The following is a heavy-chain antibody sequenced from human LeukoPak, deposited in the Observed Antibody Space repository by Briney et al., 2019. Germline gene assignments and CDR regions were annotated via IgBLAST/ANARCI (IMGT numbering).Heavy chain of an antibody. V-gene: IGHV1-2*02. CDR3: ARRSYSGSYFDY. CDR2: INPNSAAT. D-gene: IGHD1-26*01. CDR1: GYTFNNYY. Sequence: ASVTVSCTASGYTFNNYYIHWLRQAPGQGLEWMGWINPNSAATNYVQYFEGRVTMTTDTSTSTAYMELRSLRSDDTAVYYCARRSYSGSYFDYWGQGTLVTVSS. J-gene: IGHJ4*02.